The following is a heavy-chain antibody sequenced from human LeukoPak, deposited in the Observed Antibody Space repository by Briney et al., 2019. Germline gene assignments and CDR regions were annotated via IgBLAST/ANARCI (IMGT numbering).Heavy chain of an antibody. V-gene: IGHV3-66*01. CDR1: GFTVSSNY. CDR2: IYSGGST. Sequence: GGSLRLSFAASGFTVSSNYMSWVRQAPGKGLEWVSVIYSGGSTYYADSVKGRFTISRDNSKNTLYLQMNSLRAEDTAVYYCAKGGGFDWLNYYYMDVWGKGTTVIISS. CDR3: AKGGGFDWLNYYYMDV. J-gene: IGHJ6*03. D-gene: IGHD3-9*01.